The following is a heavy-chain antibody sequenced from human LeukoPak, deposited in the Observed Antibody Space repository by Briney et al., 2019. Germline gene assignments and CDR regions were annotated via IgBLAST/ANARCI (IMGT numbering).Heavy chain of an antibody. CDR1: GFTVSSNY. D-gene: IGHD3-22*01. V-gene: IGHV3-53*01. CDR3: ARAADYYDSSGYPDAFDI. J-gene: IGHJ3*02. Sequence: PGGSLRLSCAASGFTVSSNYMSWVRQAPGKGLEWVSVIYSGGSTYYADSVKGRFTISRDNSKNTLYLQMNSLRAEDTAVYYCARAADYYDSSGYPDAFDIWGQGTMVTVSS. CDR2: IYSGGST.